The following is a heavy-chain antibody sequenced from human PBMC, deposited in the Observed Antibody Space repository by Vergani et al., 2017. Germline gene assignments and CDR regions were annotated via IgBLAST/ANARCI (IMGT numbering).Heavy chain of an antibody. V-gene: IGHV3-23*01. CDR1: GFTFSSYA. D-gene: IGHD1-1*01. CDR2: ISGSGGST. CDR3: AKRRGGTTVTYDAFDI. Sequence: EVQLLESGGGLVQPGGSLRLSCAASGFTFSSYAMSWVRQAPGKGLEWVSAISGSGGSTYYADSVKGRFTISRDNSKNTLYLQMNSLRAEDTDVYYCAKRRGGTTVTYDAFDIWGQGTMVTVSS. J-gene: IGHJ3*02.